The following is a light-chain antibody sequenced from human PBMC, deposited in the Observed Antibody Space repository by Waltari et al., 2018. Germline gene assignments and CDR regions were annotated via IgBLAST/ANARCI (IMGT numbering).Light chain of an antibody. Sequence: YQQHPGKASKVVVYDVSKRPFGVSKRFSGSKSGNTASLTFSGIQAEDDADFSCSSYTTSGAVVFGGGTKVTVL. V-gene: IGLV2-14*04. J-gene: IGLJ2*01. CDR2: DVS. CDR3: SSYTTSGAVV.